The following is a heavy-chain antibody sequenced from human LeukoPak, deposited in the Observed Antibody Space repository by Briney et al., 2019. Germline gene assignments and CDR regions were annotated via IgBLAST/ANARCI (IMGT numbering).Heavy chain of an antibody. D-gene: IGHD1-20*01. CDR1: GGSISSYY. J-gene: IGHJ4*02. V-gene: IGHV4-59*01. Sequence: SETLSLTCTVSGGSISSYYWSWIRQPPGKGLEWIGYIYYSGSTNYNPSLKSRVTISADTSKDQFSLRLSSVTAADTAVYYCARDDGITGTTFDYWGQGTLVTVSS. CDR2: IYYSGST. CDR3: ARDDGITGTTFDY.